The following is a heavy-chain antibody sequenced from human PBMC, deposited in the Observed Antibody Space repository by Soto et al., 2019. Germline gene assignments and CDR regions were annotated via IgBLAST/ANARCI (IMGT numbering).Heavy chain of an antibody. CDR2: TYYSGTT. Sequence: QVQLQESGPGLVKPSETLSLTCTVSGGSITGYSWSWIRQPPGKGLEWIGYTYYSGTTNYNPSLKSRVTISVDTSKNQFSLKVSPVSAADMAVYYCARVGPYCSGGSCYRLLDYWGQGTLVTVSS. CDR3: ARVGPYCSGGSCYRLLDY. J-gene: IGHJ4*02. V-gene: IGHV4-59*01. D-gene: IGHD2-15*01. CDR1: GGSITGYS.